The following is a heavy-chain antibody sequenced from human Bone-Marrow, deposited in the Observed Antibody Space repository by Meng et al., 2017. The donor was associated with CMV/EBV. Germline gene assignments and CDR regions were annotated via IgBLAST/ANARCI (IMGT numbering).Heavy chain of an antibody. CDR3: ARGGGNVVVAAAIREKEFDP. D-gene: IGHD2-2*02. CDR1: GGSISSSNYY. CDR2: IYYSGSS. Sequence: GSLKLSCTVSGGSISSSNYYWGWIRQPPGKGLEWIGSIYYSGSSYYNPSLKSRVIILVDTSKNQFSLKLSSVTAADTAVYYCARGGGNVVVAAAIREKEFDPWGQGTLVTGSS. V-gene: IGHV4-39*07. J-gene: IGHJ5*02.